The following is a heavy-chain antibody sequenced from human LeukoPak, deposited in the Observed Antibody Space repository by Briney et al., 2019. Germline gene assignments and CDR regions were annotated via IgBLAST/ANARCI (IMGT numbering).Heavy chain of an antibody. CDR1: GGSVSSGSYY. Sequence: PSETLSLTCTVSGGSVSSGSYYWSWIRQPPGKGLEWIGYIYYSGSTNYNPSLKSRVTISVDTSKNQFSLKLSSVPAADTAVYYCAVMSEWAYYFDYWGQGTLVTVSS. V-gene: IGHV4-61*01. J-gene: IGHJ4*02. CDR2: IYYSGST. D-gene: IGHD3-16*01. CDR3: AVMSEWAYYFDY.